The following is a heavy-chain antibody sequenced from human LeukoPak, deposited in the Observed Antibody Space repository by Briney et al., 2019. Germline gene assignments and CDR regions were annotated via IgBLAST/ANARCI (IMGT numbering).Heavy chain of an antibody. V-gene: IGHV3-21*01. Sequence: GGSLRLSCAASGFTFSIYTMNWVRQAPGKGLEWVSSISGSRSYIYYADSVKGRFTISRDNAKNSLYLQMNSLRAEDTAVYYCARVYSSSWPAFDPWGQGTLVTVSS. D-gene: IGHD6-13*01. CDR3: ARVYSSSWPAFDP. CDR1: GFTFSIYT. CDR2: ISGSRSYI. J-gene: IGHJ5*02.